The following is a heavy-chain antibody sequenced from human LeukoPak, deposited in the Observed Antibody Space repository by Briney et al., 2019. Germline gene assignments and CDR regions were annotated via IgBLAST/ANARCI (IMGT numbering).Heavy chain of an antibody. CDR2: IYYSGST. CDR1: GGSISSSSYY. CDR3: ARGGY. Sequence: SETLSLTCIVSGGSISSSSYYWGWIRQPPGKGLEWIGSIYYSGSTYYNPSLKSRVTISVDTSKDQFSLKLSSVTAADTAVYYCARGGYWGQGTLVTVSS. J-gene: IGHJ4*02. V-gene: IGHV4-39*07.